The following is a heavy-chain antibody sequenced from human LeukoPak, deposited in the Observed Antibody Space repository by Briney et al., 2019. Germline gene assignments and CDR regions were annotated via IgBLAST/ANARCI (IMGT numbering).Heavy chain of an antibody. CDR3: ARSGGYYPFDY. D-gene: IGHD3-3*01. CDR2: IYYSGST. CDR1: SGSISSSSYY. Sequence: KPSETLSLTCTVSSGSISSSSYYWGWIRQPPGKGLEWIGSIYYSGSTYYNPSLKSRVTISVDTSKNQFSLKLSSVTAADTAVYYCARSGGYYPFDYWGQGTLVTVSS. V-gene: IGHV4-39*01. J-gene: IGHJ4*02.